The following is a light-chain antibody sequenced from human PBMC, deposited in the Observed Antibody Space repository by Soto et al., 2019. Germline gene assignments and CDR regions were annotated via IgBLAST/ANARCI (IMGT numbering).Light chain of an antibody. CDR3: QQYYTSPLT. Sequence: DIAMTQSPDSLAVSLGERATINCKSSQSVLYNSNNKNYLAWYQQKPGQPPKLLIYWASTRESVVPDRFSGSGSGTDFTLTISSLQVEDVAVYFCQQYYTSPLTFGGGTKVEIK. J-gene: IGKJ4*01. CDR1: QSVLYNSNNKNY. CDR2: WAS. V-gene: IGKV4-1*01.